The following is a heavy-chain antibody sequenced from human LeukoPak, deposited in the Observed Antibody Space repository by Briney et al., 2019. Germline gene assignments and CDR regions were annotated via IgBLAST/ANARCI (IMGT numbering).Heavy chain of an antibody. V-gene: IGHV3-15*01. J-gene: IGHJ4*02. CDR2: IKSKAHGAAT. Sequence: GGSLRLSCAASGFSFTNDWMSWVRQAPGKGLQWVARIKSKAHGAATDDAAPVKGRFTISRADSKETVDRQMDRLKTEDSAIYYCTTDPLFTQPKFDYWGQGTLVTVSS. D-gene: IGHD5-18*01. CDR1: GFSFTNDW. CDR3: TTDPLFTQPKFDY.